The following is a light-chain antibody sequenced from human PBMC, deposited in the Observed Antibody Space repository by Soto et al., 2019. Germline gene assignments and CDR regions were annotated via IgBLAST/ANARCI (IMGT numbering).Light chain of an antibody. Sequence: DVPMTQSPSSLSASVGDRITITCRTSQNINTYLNWYQQNPGKAPKLLISAASSLVSGVPSRFSGSGSGTDFTLTITSLQAEDFATYYCQQTYDNPRTFGQGTKVEIK. J-gene: IGKJ1*01. V-gene: IGKV1-39*01. CDR2: AAS. CDR3: QQTYDNPRT. CDR1: QNINTY.